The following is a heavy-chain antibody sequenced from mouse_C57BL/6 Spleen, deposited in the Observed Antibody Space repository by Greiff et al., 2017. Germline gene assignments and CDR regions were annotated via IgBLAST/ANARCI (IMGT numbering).Heavy chain of an antibody. CDR3: ASPYDYDPWFAY. Sequence: EVQLVESGGGLVQPGGSLSLSCAASGFTFTDYYMSWVRQPPGKALEWLGFIRNKANGYTTEYSASVKGRFTISRDNSQSILYLQMNALRAEDSATYYCASPYDYDPWFAYWGQGTLVTVSA. D-gene: IGHD2-4*01. CDR1: GFTFTDYY. CDR2: IRNKANGYTT. J-gene: IGHJ3*01. V-gene: IGHV7-3*01.